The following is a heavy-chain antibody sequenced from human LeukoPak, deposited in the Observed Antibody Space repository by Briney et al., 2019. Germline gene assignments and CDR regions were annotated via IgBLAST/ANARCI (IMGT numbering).Heavy chain of an antibody. Sequence: GESLTLSCAASGFTFSSYAMSWSWLRPGPGMDLVSVISGSGGSTYYADSVKGRFTISRDNSKNTLYLQMNSLRAEDTAVYYCAKDRIRFGELKYYFDYWGQGTLVTVSS. V-gene: IGHV3-23*01. D-gene: IGHD3-10*01. CDR1: GFTFSSYA. CDR2: ISGSGGST. J-gene: IGHJ4*02. CDR3: AKDRIRFGELKYYFDY.